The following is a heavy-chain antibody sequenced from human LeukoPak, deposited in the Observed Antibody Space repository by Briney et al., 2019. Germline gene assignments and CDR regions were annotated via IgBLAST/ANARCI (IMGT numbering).Heavy chain of an antibody. CDR2: ISSSSCYI. V-gene: IGHV3-21*01. CDR3: ARDPLGYCSSTSCYEIDY. J-gene: IGHJ4*02. CDR1: GFTFSSYS. D-gene: IGHD2-2*01. Sequence: GGSLRLSCAASGFTFSSYSMNWVRQAPGKGLEWVSSISSSSCYIYYADSVKGRFTIYRDNAKNSLYLQMNSLRAEDTAVYYCARDPLGYCSSTSCYEIDYWGQGALVTVSS.